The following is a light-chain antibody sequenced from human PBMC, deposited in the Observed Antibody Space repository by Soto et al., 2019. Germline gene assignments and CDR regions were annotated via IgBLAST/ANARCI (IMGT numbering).Light chain of an antibody. J-gene: IGKJ1*01. V-gene: IGKV1-5*01. CDR3: QQYNSYWA. Sequence: DIQMTQSPSSLSAPVGDRVTITCRASQSISTWLAWFQQKPGKAPKLLIFDSSSLESGVPSRFSGSGSGTEFTLTISSLQPEDFATYYCQQYNSYWAFGQGTKVDIK. CDR2: DSS. CDR1: QSISTW.